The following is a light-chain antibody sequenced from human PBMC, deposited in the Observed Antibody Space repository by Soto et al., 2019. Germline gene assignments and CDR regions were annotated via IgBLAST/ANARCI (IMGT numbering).Light chain of an antibody. CDR3: AAWDDSLNEYV. CDR2: RNN. J-gene: IGLJ1*01. V-gene: IGLV1-47*01. Sequence: QAVVTQPPSASGTPGQRVTISCSGSSSNIGSNYVYWYHQLPGTAPKLVIYRNNQRPSGVPDRISGSKSGTSASLAISGLQPEDEADYCCAAWDDSLNEYVFGDGTKVTVL. CDR1: SSNIGSNY.